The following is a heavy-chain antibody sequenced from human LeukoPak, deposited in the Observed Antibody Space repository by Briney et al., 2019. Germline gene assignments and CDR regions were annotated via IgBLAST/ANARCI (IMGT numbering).Heavy chain of an antibody. J-gene: IGHJ5*02. CDR3: ARVLDANWFDP. V-gene: IGHV7-4-1*02. D-gene: IGHD2/OR15-2a*01. Sequence: ASVKVSCKASGYTFNTYFMHWVRQAPGQGLEWMGWIDTNTGNPTYAQGFTGRFVFSLDTSVSTAYLQISSLKAEDTAVYYCARVLDANWFDPWGQGTLVTVSS. CDR1: GYTFNTYF. CDR2: IDTNTGNP.